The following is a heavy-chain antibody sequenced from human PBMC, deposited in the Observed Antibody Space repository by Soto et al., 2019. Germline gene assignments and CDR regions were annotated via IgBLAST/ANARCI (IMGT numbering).Heavy chain of an antibody. CDR3: ARDMANTAMPNDY. CDR1: GFNFIGYT. D-gene: IGHD5-18*01. V-gene: IGHV3-30-3*01. Sequence: PGGSLRLSCEASGFNFIGYTMVWVRQGPGKGLEWVAVISYDGSNKYYADSVKGRFTISRDNSKNTLYLQMNSLRAEDTAVYYCARDMANTAMPNDYWGRGTLVTVSS. J-gene: IGHJ4*02. CDR2: ISYDGSNK.